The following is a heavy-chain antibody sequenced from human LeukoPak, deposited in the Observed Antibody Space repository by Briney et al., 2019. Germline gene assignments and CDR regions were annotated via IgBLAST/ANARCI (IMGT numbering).Heavy chain of an antibody. D-gene: IGHD6-19*01. CDR2: INPSGGST. J-gene: IGHJ3*02. Sequence: ASVKVSCKASGYTFTIYYMHWVRQAPGQGLEWMGIINPSGGSTSYAQKFQGRVTMTRDTSTSTVYMELSSLRSEDTAVYYCARSAGVLFAFDIWGQGTMVTVSS. CDR1: GYTFTIYY. V-gene: IGHV1-46*01. CDR3: ARSAGVLFAFDI.